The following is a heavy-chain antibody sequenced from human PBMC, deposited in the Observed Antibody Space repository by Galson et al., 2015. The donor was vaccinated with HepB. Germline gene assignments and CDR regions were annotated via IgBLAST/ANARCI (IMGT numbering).Heavy chain of an antibody. V-gene: IGHV3-13*01. CDR3: ARGNGAFDI. J-gene: IGHJ3*02. CDR2: INPAGDT. CDR1: GFTFSSYD. Sequence: LRLSCAASGFTFSSYDMHWVRQATGTGLEWVSAINPAGDTYYPGSVKGRFTISRKDAENSLYLQMNSLRAGDTAVYYCARGNGAFDIWGQGTMVTVSS.